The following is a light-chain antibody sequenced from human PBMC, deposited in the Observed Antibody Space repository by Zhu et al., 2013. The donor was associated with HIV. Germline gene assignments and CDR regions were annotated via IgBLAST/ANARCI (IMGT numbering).Light chain of an antibody. V-gene: IGKV1-33*01. CDR1: QDITNS. Sequence: DIQMTQSPSSLSASVGDRVTITCQASQDITNSLNWYQQKPGKAPKLLIYDASNLETGAPSRFSGSGSGTDFTFTISSLQPEDIATYFCQQYDSLPXTFGGGSKVEI. CDR3: QQYDSLPXT. CDR2: DAS. J-gene: IGKJ4*01.